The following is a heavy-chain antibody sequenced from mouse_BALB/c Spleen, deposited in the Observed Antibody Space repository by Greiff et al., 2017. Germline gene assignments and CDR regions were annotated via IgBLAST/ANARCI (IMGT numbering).Heavy chain of an antibody. CDR3: AIDGRGNLYYAMDY. D-gene: IGHD2-1*01. J-gene: IGHJ4*01. CDR2: ISRGGSTI. CDR1: GFTFSSFG. V-gene: IGHV5-17*02. Sequence: EVKLVESGGGLVQPGGSRKLSCAASGFTFSSFGMHWVRQAPEKGLEWVAYISRGGSTIYYADTVKGRFTISRDNPKNTLFLQMTSLRSEDTAMYYWAIDGRGNLYYAMDYWGQGTSVTVSS.